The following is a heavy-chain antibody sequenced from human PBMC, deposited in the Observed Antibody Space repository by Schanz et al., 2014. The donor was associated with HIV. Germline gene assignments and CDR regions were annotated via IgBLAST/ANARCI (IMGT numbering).Heavy chain of an antibody. D-gene: IGHD4-17*01. CDR1: GFPFNGYY. CDR2: ISSGGSSK. J-gene: IGHJ6*02. V-gene: IGHV3-11*01. CDR3: AKSRGDSWPYGMDV. Sequence: VQLVESGGGLVQPGRSLRLSCAASGFPFNGYYMSWIRQAPGKGLEWISYISSGGSSKNYADSVKGRFTISRDNAKNSLYLQMNSLIPEYTAVYYCAKSRGDSWPYGMDVWGQGTTVTVSS.